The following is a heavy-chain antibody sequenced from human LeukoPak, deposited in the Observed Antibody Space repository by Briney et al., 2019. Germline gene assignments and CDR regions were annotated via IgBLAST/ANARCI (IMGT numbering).Heavy chain of an antibody. CDR3: ATRQVVYAKGFYYYYGMDV. D-gene: IGHD2-8*02. Sequence: ASVKVSCEVSGYTLTELSMHWVRQAPGKGLEWMGGFDPEDGETIYAQKFQGRVTMTEDTSTDTAYMELSSLRSEDTAVYYCATRQVVYAKGFYYYYGMDVWGQGTTVTVSS. V-gene: IGHV1-24*01. CDR2: FDPEDGET. J-gene: IGHJ6*02. CDR1: GYTLTELS.